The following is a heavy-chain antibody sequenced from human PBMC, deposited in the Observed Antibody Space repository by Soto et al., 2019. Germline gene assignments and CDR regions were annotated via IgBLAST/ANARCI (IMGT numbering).Heavy chain of an antibody. CDR3: ARETYSSSSAFDY. CDR2: IYHSGST. Sequence: PSETLSLTCAVSGYSISSGYYWGWIRQPPGKGLEWIGSIYHSGSTYYNPSLKSRVTISVDTSKNQFSLKLSSVTAADTAVYYCARETYSSSSAFDYWGQGTLVTVSS. D-gene: IGHD6-6*01. V-gene: IGHV4-38-2*02. CDR1: GYSISSGYY. J-gene: IGHJ4*02.